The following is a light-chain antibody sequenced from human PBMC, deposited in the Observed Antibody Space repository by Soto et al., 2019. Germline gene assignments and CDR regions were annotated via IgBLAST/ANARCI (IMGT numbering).Light chain of an antibody. V-gene: IGLV2-8*01. CDR1: SSDVGGYNY. CDR3: GSYAGGNTFV. Sequence: QSALTQSPSASGSPGQSVTISCIGTSSDVGGYNYVSWYQHHPGKAPKLIIYEVTKRPSGVPDRFSGSRSGTTASLTVSGLQAEDDADYYCGSYAGGNTFVFGTGTKLTVL. J-gene: IGLJ1*01. CDR2: EVT.